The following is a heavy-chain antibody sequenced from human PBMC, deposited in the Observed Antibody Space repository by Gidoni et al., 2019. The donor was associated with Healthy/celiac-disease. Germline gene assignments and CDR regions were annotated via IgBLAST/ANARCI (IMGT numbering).Heavy chain of an antibody. CDR1: GFTFSGSA. D-gene: IGHD5-18*01. CDR3: TSSQRGYSYQY. CDR2: IRSKANSYAT. V-gene: IGHV3-73*02. J-gene: IGHJ4*02. Sequence: EVQLVESGGGLVQPGGSLKLYCAASGFTFSGSAMHWVRQASGKGLEWGGRIRSKANSYATAYAASVKGRFTISRDDSKNRAYLQMNSLKTEDTAVYYCTSSQRGYSYQYWGQGTLVTVSS.